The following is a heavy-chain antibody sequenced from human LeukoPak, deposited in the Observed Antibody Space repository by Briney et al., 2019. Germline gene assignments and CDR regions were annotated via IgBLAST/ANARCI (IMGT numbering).Heavy chain of an antibody. D-gene: IGHD4-17*01. CDR3: ARVVTTGSYFDY. J-gene: IGHJ4*02. CDR2: IYYSGNT. V-gene: IGHV4-61*01. CDR1: GGSVSSGSYY. Sequence: PSETLSPTCTVSGGSVSSGSYYWSWIRQPPGKGLEWIAYIYYSGNTNYNPSLKSRVTISVDTSKNQFSLKLTSVTAADTAVYYCARVVTTGSYFDYWGQGTLVTVSS.